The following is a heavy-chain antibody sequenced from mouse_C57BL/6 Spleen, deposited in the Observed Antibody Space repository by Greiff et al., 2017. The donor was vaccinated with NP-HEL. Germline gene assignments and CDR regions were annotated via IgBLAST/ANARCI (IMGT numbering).Heavy chain of an antibody. CDR2: IDPSDSYT. J-gene: IGHJ2*01. D-gene: IGHD2-3*01. CDR3: ARGMVIDY. V-gene: IGHV1-50*01. CDR1: GYTFTSYW. Sequence: QVQLQQPGAELVKPGASVKLSCKASGYTFTSYWMQWVKQRPGQGLEWIGEIDPSDSYTNYNQKFKGKATLTVDTSSSTAYMQLSSLTSEDSAVYYCARGMVIDYWGQGTTLTVSS.